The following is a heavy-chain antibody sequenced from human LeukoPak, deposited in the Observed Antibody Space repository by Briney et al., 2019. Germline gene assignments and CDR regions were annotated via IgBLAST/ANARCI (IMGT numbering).Heavy chain of an antibody. Sequence: GGSLRLSCAASGFTFTSYSMNWVRQAPGKGLEWVSAISSSGSYIYYADSLKGRFTIARDNVKNSLHLQMNSLRAEDTAVYYCARGGRGTIIMIVVAALDYWGQGTLVTVSS. CDR1: GFTFTSYS. V-gene: IGHV3-21*01. CDR3: ARGGRGTIIMIVVAALDY. D-gene: IGHD3-22*01. CDR2: ISSSGSYI. J-gene: IGHJ4*02.